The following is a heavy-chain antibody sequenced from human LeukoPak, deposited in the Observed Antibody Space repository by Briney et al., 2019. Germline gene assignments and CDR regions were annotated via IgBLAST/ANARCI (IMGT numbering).Heavy chain of an antibody. CDR3: ARPHCSSTDCHPPEWFDP. D-gene: IGHD2-2*01. V-gene: IGHV1-8*01. CDR1: GCTFTNYD. Sequence: ASVKVSCKTSGCTFTNYDINWVRQATGQGLEWMGWMNPNSGNTGYAQKFQGRVTMTRNTSISTAYMELSSLRSEDTAVYYCARPHCSSTDCHPPEWFDPWGQGTLVTVSS. J-gene: IGHJ5*02. CDR2: MNPNSGNT.